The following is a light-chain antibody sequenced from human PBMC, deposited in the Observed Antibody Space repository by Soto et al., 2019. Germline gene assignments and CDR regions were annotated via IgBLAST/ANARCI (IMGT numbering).Light chain of an antibody. CDR3: QSYDSSLSAWV. V-gene: IGLV1-40*01. CDR2: GNI. Sequence: QSVLTQPPSVSGAPGQRVTVSCTGSSSNIGAGYDVHWFQHLPGTAPKLLIYGNINRLSGVPDRFSGSKSGTSASLAITGLQAEDEADYYCQSYDSSLSAWVFGGGTKLTVL. J-gene: IGLJ3*02. CDR1: SSNIGAGYD.